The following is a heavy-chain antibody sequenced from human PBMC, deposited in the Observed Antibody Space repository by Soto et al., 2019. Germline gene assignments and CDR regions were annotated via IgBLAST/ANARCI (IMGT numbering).Heavy chain of an antibody. J-gene: IGHJ4*02. CDR2: IWYDGSNK. V-gene: IGHV3-33*01. CDR3: ARVRSGYYFDY. D-gene: IGHD3-22*01. CDR1: GFTFSSYG. Sequence: QVQLVESGGGVVQPGRSLRLSCAASGFTFSSYGMHWVRQAPGKGLEWVAVIWYDGSNKYYADSVKGRFTISRDNSKNTRYLQMNSLRADDTAGYYCARVRSGYYFDYWGQGTLVTVSS.